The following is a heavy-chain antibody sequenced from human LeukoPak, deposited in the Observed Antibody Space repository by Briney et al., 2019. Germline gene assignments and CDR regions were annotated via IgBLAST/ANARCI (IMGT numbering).Heavy chain of an antibody. V-gene: IGHV3-30*02. D-gene: IGHD4/OR15-4a*01. J-gene: IGHJ5*02. CDR3: ARDYATWFDP. CDR2: IRYDGSNK. CDR1: GFTFSSYG. Sequence: GGSLRLSCAASGFTFSSYGMHWVRQAPGKGLEWVAFIRYDGSNKYYADSVKGRFTISRDNSKNTLYLQMNSLRAEDTAVYYCARDYATWFDPWDQGTLVTVSS.